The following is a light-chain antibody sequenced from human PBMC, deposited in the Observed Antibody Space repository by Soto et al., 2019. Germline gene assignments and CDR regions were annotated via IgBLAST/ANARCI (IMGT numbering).Light chain of an antibody. J-gene: IGKJ1*01. CDR2: GIS. CDR3: QQYQSLWT. CDR1: QTVRTN. V-gene: IGKV3-15*01. Sequence: EIDLTQSPATLSVSPGERVALFCRASQTVRTNLAWYQQKPGQTPRLLIYGISTRAADVPARFSGGGSGTDFTLSISSVQSEDSAVYYCQQYQSLWTFGQGTKVEIK.